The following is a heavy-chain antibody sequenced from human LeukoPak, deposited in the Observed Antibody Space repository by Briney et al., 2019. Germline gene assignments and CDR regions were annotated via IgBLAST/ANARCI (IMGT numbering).Heavy chain of an antibody. CDR3: ARDPDSSGDGFFDF. J-gene: IGHJ4*02. Sequence: SETLSLTCTVSRGSISTYFWNWIRQPPGKGLEWIAYVHNSGITNYNPSLKSRVSISVDTSKNQFSLKLRPVTAADTAVYYCARDPDSSGDGFFDFWGQGTLVTVSS. CDR2: VHNSGIT. V-gene: IGHV4-59*01. CDR1: RGSISTYF. D-gene: IGHD3-22*01.